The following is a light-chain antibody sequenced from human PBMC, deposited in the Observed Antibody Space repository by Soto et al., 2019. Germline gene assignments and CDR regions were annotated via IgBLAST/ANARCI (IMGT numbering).Light chain of an antibody. CDR3: SSYTNSSSYV. CDR1: SSDVGGYKY. Sequence: QSALTQPASVSGSPGQSITISCTGTSSDVGGYKYVSWYQQHPGKAPKLLIYTVSNRPSGVSSRFSASKSGNTASLTISGLQAEDEADYYCSSYTNSSSYVFGTGTKVTVL. CDR2: TVS. V-gene: IGLV2-14*01. J-gene: IGLJ1*01.